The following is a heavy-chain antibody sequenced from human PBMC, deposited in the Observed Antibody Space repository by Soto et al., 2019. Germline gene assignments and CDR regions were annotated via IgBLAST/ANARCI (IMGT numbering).Heavy chain of an antibody. D-gene: IGHD3-3*01. CDR2: ISSSGSNI. CDR3: ARVISITSFGVPGGGYMDV. J-gene: IGHJ6*03. V-gene: IGHV3-11*01. Sequence: QVQLVESGGGLVKPGGSLRLSCAASGFTFSGYYMSWIRQPPGKGLEWVSHISSSGSNIYYADSVKGRFTISRDNARNSLYLQMNSLRAEDTAVYYCARVISITSFGVPGGGYMDVWGKGTTVTVSS. CDR1: GFTFSGYY.